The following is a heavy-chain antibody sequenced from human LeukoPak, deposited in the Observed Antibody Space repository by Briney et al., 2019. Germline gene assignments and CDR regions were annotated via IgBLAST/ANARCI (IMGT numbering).Heavy chain of an antibody. Sequence: SETLSLTCTVSGGSISSSSDYWGWIRQPPGKGLEWIANIYYSGSTFYNPSLKSRVTISVDTSKNQFSLKLSSVTAAHTAVYYCARRTGSSSSRWFDPWGQGTLVTVSS. V-gene: IGHV4-39*01. CDR2: IYYSGST. CDR1: GGSISSSSDY. D-gene: IGHD6-6*01. CDR3: ARRTGSSSSRWFDP. J-gene: IGHJ5*02.